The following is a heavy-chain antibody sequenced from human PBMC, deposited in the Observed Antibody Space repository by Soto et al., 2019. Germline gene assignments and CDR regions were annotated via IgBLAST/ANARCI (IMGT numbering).Heavy chain of an antibody. CDR3: ARLVRIAAAGNNFDY. CDR1: GGSISSSSYY. V-gene: IGHV4-39*01. D-gene: IGHD6-13*01. Sequence: QLQLQESGPGLVKPSETLSLTCTVSGGSISSSSYYWGWIRQPPGKGLEWIGSIYYSGSTYYNPSLKGRVTITVDTSKNQFSLKLSSVTAADTAVYYCARLVRIAAAGNNFDYWGQGTLVTVSS. CDR2: IYYSGST. J-gene: IGHJ4*02.